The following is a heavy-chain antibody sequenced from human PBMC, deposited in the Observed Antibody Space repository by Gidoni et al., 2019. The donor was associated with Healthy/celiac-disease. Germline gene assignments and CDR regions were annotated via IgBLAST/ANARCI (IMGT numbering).Heavy chain of an antibody. Sequence: QVQLVESGGGVVQPGRSLRLSCAASGFTFSSYGMHWVRQAPGKGLEWVAVIGYDGSNKYYADSVKGRFTISRDNSKNTLYLQMNSLRAEDTAVYYCARAKYSSGWHDYWGQGTLVTVSS. V-gene: IGHV3-33*01. CDR2: IGYDGSNK. J-gene: IGHJ4*02. D-gene: IGHD6-19*01. CDR3: ARAKYSSGWHDY. CDR1: GFTFSSYG.